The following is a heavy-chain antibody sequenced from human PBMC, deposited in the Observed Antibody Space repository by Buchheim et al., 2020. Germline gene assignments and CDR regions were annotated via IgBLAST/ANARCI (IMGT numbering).Heavy chain of an antibody. Sequence: EVQLVESGGGLVKPGGSLRLSCAASGFTFSNAWMSWVRQAPGKGLEWVGRIKSKTDGGTTDYAAPVKGRFTISRDDSKNTLYLQMNSLKTEDTAVYYCTTDYYYDSSGYPYYFDYWGQGTL. J-gene: IGHJ4*02. V-gene: IGHV3-15*01. CDR3: TTDYYYDSSGYPYYFDY. D-gene: IGHD3-22*01. CDR2: IKSKTDGGTT. CDR1: GFTFSNAW.